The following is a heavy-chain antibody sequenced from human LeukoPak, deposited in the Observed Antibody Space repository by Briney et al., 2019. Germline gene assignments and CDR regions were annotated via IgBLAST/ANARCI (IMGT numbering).Heavy chain of an antibody. V-gene: IGHV1-18*01. CDR3: ARDPRVLRFLEWPRLLPPNAEYFQH. CDR2: ISAYNGNT. D-gene: IGHD3-3*01. Sequence: ASVKVSCKASGYTFTSYGISWVRQAPGQGLEWMGWISAYNGNTNYAQKLQGRVTMTTDTSTSTAYMELRSLRSDDTAVYYCARDPRVLRFLEWPRLLPPNAEYFQHWGQGTLVTVSS. CDR1: GYTFTSYG. J-gene: IGHJ1*01.